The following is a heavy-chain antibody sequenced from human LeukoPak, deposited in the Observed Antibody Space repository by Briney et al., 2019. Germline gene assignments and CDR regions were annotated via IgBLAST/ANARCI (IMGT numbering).Heavy chain of an antibody. J-gene: IGHJ4*02. CDR2: IYYSGST. Sequence: PSETLSLTCTVSGGSISSYYWSWIRQPPGKGPEWIGYIYYSGSTNYNPSLKSRVTMSVDTSKNQFSLKLSSVTAADTAIYYCARSVGLQAPIDYWGQGTLVTVSS. D-gene: IGHD2-15*01. CDR3: ARSVGLQAPIDY. CDR1: GGSISSYY. V-gene: IGHV4-59*01.